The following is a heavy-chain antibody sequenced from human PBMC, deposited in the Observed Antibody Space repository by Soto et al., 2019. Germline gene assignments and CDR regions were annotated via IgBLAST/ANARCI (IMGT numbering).Heavy chain of an antibody. Sequence: SETLSLTCAVYGGSFSGYYWSWIRQPPGKGLEWIGEINHSGSTNYNPSLKSRVTISVDTSKNQFSLKLSSVTAADTAVYYCERGRRLVIAARHFDYWGQGTLVTVSS. CDR1: GGSFSGYY. CDR3: ERGRRLVIAARHFDY. V-gene: IGHV4-34*01. J-gene: IGHJ4*02. D-gene: IGHD6-6*01. CDR2: INHSGST.